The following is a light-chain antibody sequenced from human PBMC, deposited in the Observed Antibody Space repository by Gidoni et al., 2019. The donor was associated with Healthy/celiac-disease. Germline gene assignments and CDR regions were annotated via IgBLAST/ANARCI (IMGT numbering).Light chain of an antibody. V-gene: IGKV1-5*03. Sequence: IQMTPSPSTLSASVGDRVTITCRDSQSISSWLAWYQQKPGKAPKLLIYKASSLESGVPARFSGSGSGTEFTLTISSLQPDDFATYYCQQYNSYSRTFGQGTKVEIK. J-gene: IGKJ1*01. CDR1: QSISSW. CDR3: QQYNSYSRT. CDR2: KAS.